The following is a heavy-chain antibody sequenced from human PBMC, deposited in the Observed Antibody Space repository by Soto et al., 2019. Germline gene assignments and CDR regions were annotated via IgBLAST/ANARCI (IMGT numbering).Heavy chain of an antibody. Sequence: GASVKVSCKASGYTFNNYGITWVRQAPGQGLEWLGWISVYTGNKNYAKKVQGRVSMTADTSTSTAHMELRSLQSDDTAVYFCARVAITLIRGLKVDFYSMDVWGQGTTVTVSS. CDR1: GYTFNNYG. V-gene: IGHV1-18*01. D-gene: IGHD3-10*01. J-gene: IGHJ6*02. CDR2: ISVYTGNK. CDR3: ARVAITLIRGLKVDFYSMDV.